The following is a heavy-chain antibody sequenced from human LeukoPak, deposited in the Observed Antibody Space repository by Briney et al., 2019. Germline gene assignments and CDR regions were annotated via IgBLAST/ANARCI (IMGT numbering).Heavy chain of an antibody. CDR2: IYYSGST. D-gene: IGHD1-26*01. CDR1: GGSISSGGYY. J-gene: IGHJ4*02. V-gene: IGHV4-31*03. Sequence: PSETLSLTCTVSGGSISSGGYYWSWIRQHPGKGLEWIGYIYYSGSTYYNPSLKSRVTISVDTSKNQSSLKLSSVTAADTAVYYCARGLGVGSYELDYWGQGTLVTVSS. CDR3: ARGLGVGSYELDY.